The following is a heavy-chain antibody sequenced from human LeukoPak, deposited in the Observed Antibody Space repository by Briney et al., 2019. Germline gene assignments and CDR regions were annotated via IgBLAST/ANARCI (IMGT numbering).Heavy chain of an antibody. V-gene: IGHV1-2*02. CDR3: AIQPWGSGNNWYFDL. Sequence: ASVKVSCKPSGYTFTGFYIHWVRQAPGQGLEWMGWISPNSGGTDYAQRFQGRVTMTRDTSISTAYMGLSSLRSDDTAVYYCAIQPWGSGNNWYFDLWGRGTLVTVPS. D-gene: IGHD7-27*01. CDR1: GYTFTGFY. CDR2: ISPNSGGT. J-gene: IGHJ2*01.